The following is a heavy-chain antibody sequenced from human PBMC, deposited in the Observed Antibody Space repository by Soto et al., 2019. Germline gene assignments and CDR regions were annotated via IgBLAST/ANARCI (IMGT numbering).Heavy chain of an antibody. CDR1: GGTFSSYA. V-gene: IGHV1-69*01. CDR2: IIPIFGTA. J-gene: IGHJ6*02. Sequence: QVQLVQSGAEVKKPGSSVKVSCKASGGTFSSYAISWVRQAPGQGLEWMGGIIPIFGTANYAQKFQGRVTITADESTSTAYMELSSLRSEDTAVYYCAREGYGSTVTRRGEYYYYGMDVWGQGTTVTVSS. D-gene: IGHD4-17*01. CDR3: AREGYGSTVTRRGEYYYYGMDV.